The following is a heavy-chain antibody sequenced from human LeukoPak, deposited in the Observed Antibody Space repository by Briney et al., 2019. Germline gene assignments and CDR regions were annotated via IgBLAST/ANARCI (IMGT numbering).Heavy chain of an antibody. CDR2: IYYSGST. CDR1: GGSISSGGYY. D-gene: IGHD3-22*01. Sequence: PSETLSLTCTVSGGSISSGGYYWSWIRQHPGKGLEWIGYIYYSGSTYYNPSLKSRVSISVDTSKNQFSLKLSSVTAADTAVYYCAGNYDSSGFFDYWGQGTLVTVSS. J-gene: IGHJ4*02. V-gene: IGHV4-31*03. CDR3: AGNYDSSGFFDY.